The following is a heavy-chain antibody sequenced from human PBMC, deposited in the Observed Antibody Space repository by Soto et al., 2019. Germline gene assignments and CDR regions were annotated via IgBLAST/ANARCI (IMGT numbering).Heavy chain of an antibody. CDR3: ARRGYDFWSGLDV. Sequence: GETLKISCKGSGYNFTSYWIIWVRQMPGKGLEWMGNIDPTDSFTNYSPSFQGHVTISTDKSMSTAYLQWGTLKASDTAMYYCARRGYDFWSGLDVWGQGTTVTVSS. CDR2: IDPTDSFT. V-gene: IGHV5-10-1*01. J-gene: IGHJ6*02. CDR1: GYNFTSYW. D-gene: IGHD3-3*01.